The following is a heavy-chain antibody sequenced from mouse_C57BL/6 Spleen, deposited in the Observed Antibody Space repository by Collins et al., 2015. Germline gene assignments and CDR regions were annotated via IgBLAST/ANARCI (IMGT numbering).Heavy chain of an antibody. Sequence: QVQLKESGPGLVAPSQSLSITCTVSGFSLTSYGVSWVRQRPERGGDGSTNYHSALISRLSISKDNSKSQVFLKLNSLQTDDTATYYCAKYDYWYFDVWGAGTTVTVSS. CDR3: AKYDYWYFDV. J-gene: IGHJ1*01. CDR2: GDGST. CDR1: GFSLTSYG. V-gene: IGHV2-3*01. D-gene: IGHD2-3*01.